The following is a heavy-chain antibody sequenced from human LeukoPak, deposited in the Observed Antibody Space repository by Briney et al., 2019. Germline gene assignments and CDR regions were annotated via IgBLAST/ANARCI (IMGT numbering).Heavy chain of an antibody. J-gene: IGHJ4*02. CDR3: ARIHPGDY. Sequence: SGPTLVNPTPPLTLTCTFSGFSLTTSGVCVSWIRQPPGKALEWLARIDWNDDKYYSISLRTRLTISKDTSKSQVILTMTNMDPVDTATYYCARIHPGDYWGQGILVTVSP. CDR2: IDWNDDK. V-gene: IGHV2-70*11. CDR1: GFSLTTSGVC. D-gene: IGHD3-10*01.